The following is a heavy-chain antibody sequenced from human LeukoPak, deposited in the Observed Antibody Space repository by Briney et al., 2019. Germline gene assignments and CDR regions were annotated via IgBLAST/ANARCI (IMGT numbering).Heavy chain of an antibody. CDR1: GFTVSSNY. V-gene: IGHV3-53*01. D-gene: IGHD2-2*01. Sequence: GGSLRLSCAASGFTVSSNYMSWVRQAPGKGLEWVSVIYSGSSTYYADSVKGRFTISRDNSKNTLYLQMNSLRAEDTAVYYCARGQFSYANERYYYGMDVWGQGTTVTVSS. CDR2: IYSGSST. J-gene: IGHJ6*02. CDR3: ARGQFSYANERYYYGMDV.